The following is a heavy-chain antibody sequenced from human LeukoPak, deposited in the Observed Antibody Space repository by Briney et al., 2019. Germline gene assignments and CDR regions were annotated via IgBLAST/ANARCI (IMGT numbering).Heavy chain of an antibody. CDR2: IIPILGIA. J-gene: IGHJ4*02. CDR3: ARVVDDSRSDYFDY. CDR1: GGTFSSYA. V-gene: IGHV1-69*04. D-gene: IGHD3-22*01. Sequence: ASVKVSCKASGGTFSSYAISWLRQAPGQGLEWMGRIIPILGIANYAQKFQGRVTITADKSTSTAYMELSSLRSEDTAVYYCARVVDDSRSDYFDYWGQGTLVTVSS.